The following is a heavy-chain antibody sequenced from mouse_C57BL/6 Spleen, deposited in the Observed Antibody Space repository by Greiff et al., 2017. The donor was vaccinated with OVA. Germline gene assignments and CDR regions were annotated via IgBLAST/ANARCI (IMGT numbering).Heavy chain of an antibody. CDR2: IDPSDSYT. V-gene: IGHV1-50*01. Sequence: QVQLQQPGAELVKPGASVKLSCKASGYTFTSYWMQWVKQRPAQGLEWIGEIDPSDSYTNYNQKFKGKATLTVDTSSSTAYMQLSSLTSEDSSVYYCARGNYDYSWFAYWGQVTLVTVSA. D-gene: IGHD2-4*01. J-gene: IGHJ3*01. CDR1: GYTFTSYW. CDR3: ARGNYDYSWFAY.